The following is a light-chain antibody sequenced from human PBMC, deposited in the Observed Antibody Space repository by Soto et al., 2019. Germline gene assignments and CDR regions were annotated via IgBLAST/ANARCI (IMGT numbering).Light chain of an antibody. CDR2: GAF. CDR1: QSVSSAY. V-gene: IGKV3-20*01. CDR3: QQYGSSFT. Sequence: EIVLTQSPGTLSLSPGERATLSCRASQSVSSAYLAWYQQKPGQAPRPLIYGAFSRATGIPDRFSGYGSGTDFTLTITRLEPEDFAVYYCQQYGSSFTFGQGTKLQIK. J-gene: IGKJ2*01.